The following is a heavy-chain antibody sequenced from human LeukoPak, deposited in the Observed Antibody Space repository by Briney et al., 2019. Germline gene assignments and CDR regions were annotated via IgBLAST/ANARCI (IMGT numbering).Heavy chain of an antibody. V-gene: IGHV4-59*02. Sequence: SETLSLTCTVSGGAVNSYYWSFIRQTPGKGLEWIGYISHRGNTDYAPSLKSRVTMSLDTSKNQFSLKLTSVTAADTALYYCARGFCSHEICQVFTHWGQGTLVTVSS. CDR3: ARGFCSHEICQVFTH. D-gene: IGHD3-3*01. J-gene: IGHJ4*02. CDR1: GGAVNSYY. CDR2: ISHRGNT.